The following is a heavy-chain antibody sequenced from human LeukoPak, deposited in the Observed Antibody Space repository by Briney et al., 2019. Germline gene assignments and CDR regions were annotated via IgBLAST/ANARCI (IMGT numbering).Heavy chain of an antibody. J-gene: IGHJ4*02. CDR3: ARDLTTVIAHVLYFDS. Sequence: GGSLRLSCVASGFTFSDYSMDWVRQSPGKGLEWVASISSSTAYIFYADSVKGRFTISRDNAKNSLYLQMNSLRAEDTAVYYCARDLTTVIAHVLYFDSWGQGTLVTVSS. D-gene: IGHD4-11*01. V-gene: IGHV3-21*01. CDR1: GFTFSDYS. CDR2: ISSSTAYI.